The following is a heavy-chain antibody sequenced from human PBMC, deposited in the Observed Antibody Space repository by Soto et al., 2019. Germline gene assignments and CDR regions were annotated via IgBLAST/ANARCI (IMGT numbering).Heavy chain of an antibody. CDR2: INHSGST. CDR3: ARAPKLPFITMIVVVMPDAFDI. CDR1: GGSFSGYY. D-gene: IGHD3-22*01. Sequence: PSETLSLTCAVYGGSFSGYYWSWIRQPPGKGLEWIGEINHSGSTNYNPSLKSRVTISVDTSKNQFSLKLSSVTAADTAVYYCARAPKLPFITMIVVVMPDAFDIWGQGTMVTVSS. J-gene: IGHJ3*02. V-gene: IGHV4-34*01.